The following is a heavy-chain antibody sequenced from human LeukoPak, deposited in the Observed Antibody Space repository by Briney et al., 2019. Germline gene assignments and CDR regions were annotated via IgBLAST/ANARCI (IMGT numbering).Heavy chain of an antibody. D-gene: IGHD6-13*01. J-gene: IGHJ5*02. CDR2: ISAYNGNT. CDR1: GYTFTSYR. Sequence: ASVKVSCKASGYTFTSYRISGVRQAPGQGLEWMGWISAYNGNTNYAQKLQGRVTMTTDTSTSTAYMELRSLRSDDTAVYYCARGSGSSWYDWFDPWGQGTLVTVSS. V-gene: IGHV1-18*01. CDR3: ARGSGSSWYDWFDP.